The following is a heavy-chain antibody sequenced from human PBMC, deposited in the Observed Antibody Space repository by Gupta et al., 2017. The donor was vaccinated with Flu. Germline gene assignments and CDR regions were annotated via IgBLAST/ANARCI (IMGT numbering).Heavy chain of an antibody. CDR3: VRDITLAGAIYYLDY. CDR1: GFPFSNYW. CDR2: INRDGSEK. Sequence: EVQLVESGGGLVQPGGSLRLSCGASGFPFSNYWMSWVRQAPGKGLEWVANINRDGSEKFYVDSVEGRLTVSRDNAKNSLYLQMNSLRAEDTAVYYCVRDITLAGAIYYLDYWGQGTLVTVSS. J-gene: IGHJ4*02. V-gene: IGHV3-7*01. D-gene: IGHD1-26*01.